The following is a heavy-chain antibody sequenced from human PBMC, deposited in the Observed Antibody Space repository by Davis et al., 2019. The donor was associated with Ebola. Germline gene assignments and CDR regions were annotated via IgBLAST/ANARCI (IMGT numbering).Heavy chain of an antibody. CDR3: ARGADYGGAFDI. D-gene: IGHD4-23*01. CDR2: IIPVVDTK. V-gene: IGHV1-69*04. CDR1: GGTFTNYA. Sequence: AASVKVSCKTSGGTFTNYAVNWVRQAPGQGLEWMGRIIPVVDTKDYAQKFQGRVTLTADKATNTAYMELSGLRFDDTAVYYCARGADYGGAFDIWGQGTMVTVSS. J-gene: IGHJ3*02.